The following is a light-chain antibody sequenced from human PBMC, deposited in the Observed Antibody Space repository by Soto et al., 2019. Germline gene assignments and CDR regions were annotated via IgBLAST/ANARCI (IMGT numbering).Light chain of an antibody. V-gene: IGLV2-14*01. Sequence: QSALTQPASVSGSPGQSITISCTGTSSDVGGYNYVSWYQQYPGKAPKLMIYEVSNRPSGVSNRFSGSKSGNTASLAISGVQSEDEADYYCSTWDVSLNGWVFGGGTKLTVL. CDR1: SSDVGGYNY. CDR2: EVS. CDR3: STWDVSLNGWV. J-gene: IGLJ3*02.